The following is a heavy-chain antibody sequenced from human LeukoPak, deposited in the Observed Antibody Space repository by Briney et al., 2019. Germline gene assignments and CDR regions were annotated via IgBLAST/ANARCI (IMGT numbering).Heavy chain of an antibody. CDR3: ARGGTVVNGFDY. D-gene: IGHD4-23*01. V-gene: IGHV4-59*01. CDR2: IYYSRST. CDR1: GGSIRTYY. Sequence: PAETLSLNCTVSGGSIRTYYWSWIRQSPGKGLEWIGYIYYSRSTNYNPSLKSRVAISVDTSKNQFSLKLTSVPAADTAVYYCARGGTVVNGFDYWGQGTLVTVSS. J-gene: IGHJ4*02.